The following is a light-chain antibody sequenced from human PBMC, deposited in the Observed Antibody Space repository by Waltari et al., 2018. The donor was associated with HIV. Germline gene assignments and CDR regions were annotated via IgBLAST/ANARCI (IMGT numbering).Light chain of an antibody. V-gene: IGLV3-21*02. CDR2: DDS. CDR1: NIGRKT. CDR3: QVWDSGSDHYV. J-gene: IGLJ1*01. Sequence: SYVLTQPPSVSVAPGQTARITCGGNNIGRKTVHWYQQKPGQAPVLVVYDDSDRPSGFPERFSGSNSGNTATLTISRVEAGDEADYYCQVWDSGSDHYVFGTGTKVTVL.